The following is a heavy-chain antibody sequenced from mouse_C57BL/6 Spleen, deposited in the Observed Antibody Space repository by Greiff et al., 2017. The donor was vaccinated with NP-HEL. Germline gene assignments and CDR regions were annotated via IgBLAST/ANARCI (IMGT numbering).Heavy chain of an antibody. V-gene: IGHV1-85*01. CDR1: GYTFTSYD. D-gene: IGHD1-1*01. J-gene: IGHJ1*03. CDR3: AQARTTVVYWYFDV. CDR2: IYPRDGST. Sequence: QVQLQQSGPELVKPGASVKLSCKASGYTFTSYDINWVKQRPGQGLEWIGWIYPRDGSTKYNEKFKGKATWTVDTSSSTAYMERHSLTSEDSAVYFCAQARTTVVYWYFDVWGTGTTVTVSS.